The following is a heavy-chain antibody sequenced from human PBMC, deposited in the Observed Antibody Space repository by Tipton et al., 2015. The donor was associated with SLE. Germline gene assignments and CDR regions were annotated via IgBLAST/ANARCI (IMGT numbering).Heavy chain of an antibody. Sequence: TLSLTCTVSGGSIGRDYWSWIRQPPGKGLEWIGYIHYSGTTYYNPSLKSRLTISVDTSKNQFSLELNSVTAADTAVFYCARQRFGNLAFDYWGQGILVTVSS. CDR1: GGSIGRDY. J-gene: IGHJ4*02. CDR3: ARQRFGNLAFDY. V-gene: IGHV4-59*08. CDR2: IHYSGTT. D-gene: IGHD3-10*01.